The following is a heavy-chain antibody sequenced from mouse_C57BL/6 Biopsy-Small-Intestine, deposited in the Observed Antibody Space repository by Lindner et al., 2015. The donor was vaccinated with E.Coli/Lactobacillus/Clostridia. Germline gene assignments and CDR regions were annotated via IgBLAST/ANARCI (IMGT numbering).Heavy chain of an antibody. Sequence: LARPGASVKMSCKTSGYTFISYTIHWVKQRPGQGLEWIGYIDPNSGYTNCNQKFKDKAILTADKSSNTASMQLSSLTSEDSAVYYCAREMIYYGPYWFFDVWGTGTTVTVSS. CDR3: AREMIYYGPYWFFDV. J-gene: IGHJ1*03. CDR2: IDPNSGYT. CDR1: GYTFISYT. D-gene: IGHD2-1*01. V-gene: IGHV1-4*01.